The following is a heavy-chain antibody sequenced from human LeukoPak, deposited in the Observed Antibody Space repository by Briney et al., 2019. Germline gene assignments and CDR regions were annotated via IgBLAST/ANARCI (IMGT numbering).Heavy chain of an antibody. D-gene: IGHD1-14*01. CDR3: ATETNGRHYDY. V-gene: IGHV3-21*06. CDR1: GFTFSSYS. Sequence: GGYLRLSCAASGFTFSSYSMNWVRQAPGKGLEWVSSISSSSSYIYYADSVKGRFTISRDDANNFLYLQMNSLRAEDTAVYYCATETNGRHYDYWGQGTLLTVSS. CDR2: ISSSSSYI. J-gene: IGHJ4*02.